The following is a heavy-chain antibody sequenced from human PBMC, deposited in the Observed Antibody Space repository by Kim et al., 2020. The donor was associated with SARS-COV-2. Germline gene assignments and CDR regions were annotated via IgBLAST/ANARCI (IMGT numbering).Heavy chain of an antibody. CDR3: AKDGGDYVWGSYRYLYYYGMDV. J-gene: IGHJ6*02. CDR2: ISGSGGST. V-gene: IGHV3-23*01. Sequence: GGSLRLSCAASGFTFSSYAMSWVRQAPGKGLEWVSAISGSGGSTYYADSVKGRFTISRDNSKNTLYLQMNSLRAEDTAVYYCAKDGGDYVWGSYRYLYYYGMDVWGQGTTVTVSS. D-gene: IGHD3-16*02. CDR1: GFTFSSYA.